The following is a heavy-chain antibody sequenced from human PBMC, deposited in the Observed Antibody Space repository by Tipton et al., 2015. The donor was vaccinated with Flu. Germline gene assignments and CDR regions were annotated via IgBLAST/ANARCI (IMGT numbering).Heavy chain of an antibody. D-gene: IGHD3-10*01. CDR3: ARDRGLLLYWFDS. Sequence: TLSLTCTVSGDSMSDYYWSWIRQPPGKGLEWIGYIYNGGNTNYNPSLQSRVTISVDTSKNQFSLRLSSVTAADTAVYFCARDRGLLLYWFDSWGQGTLVTVSS. CDR2: IYNGGNT. V-gene: IGHV4-59*01. CDR1: GDSMSDYY. J-gene: IGHJ5*01.